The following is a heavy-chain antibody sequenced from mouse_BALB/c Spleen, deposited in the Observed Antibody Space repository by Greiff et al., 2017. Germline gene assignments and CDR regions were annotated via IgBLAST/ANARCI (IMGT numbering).Heavy chain of an antibody. Sequence: VQLQQPGAELVKPGASVKLSCKASGYTFTSYTMHWVKQRPGQGLEWIGYINPSSGYTNYNQKFKDKATLTADKSSSTAYMQLSSLTSEDSAVYYCARGTYGSTGDYWGQGTSVTVSS. CDR1: GYTFTSYT. CDR3: ARGTYGSTGDY. D-gene: IGHD2-10*02. CDR2: INPSSGYT. J-gene: IGHJ4*01. V-gene: IGHV1S26*01.